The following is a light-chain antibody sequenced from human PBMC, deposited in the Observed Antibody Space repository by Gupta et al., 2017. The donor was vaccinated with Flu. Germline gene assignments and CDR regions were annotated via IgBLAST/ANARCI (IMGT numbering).Light chain of an antibody. Sequence: GDSLQNQYGYWYQQKPGQAPVMVVSKDRGRPSGIPQRFTCASAGTTVTLTSFGVQAEEEADYYCQSADITGKYVIFGGGTKLIVL. CDR3: QSADITGKYVI. CDR1: SLQNQY. V-gene: IGLV3-25*01. CDR2: KDR. J-gene: IGLJ2*01.